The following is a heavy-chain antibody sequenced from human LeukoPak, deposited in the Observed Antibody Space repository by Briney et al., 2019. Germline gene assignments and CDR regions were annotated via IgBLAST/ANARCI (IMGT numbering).Heavy chain of an antibody. V-gene: IGHV3-48*03. J-gene: IGHJ4*02. D-gene: IGHD6-19*01. CDR2: ISSTGYTI. CDR3: ARGWDNSGYYCVY. Sequence: PGGSLRLSCAASGFSFNNSEMYWVRQAPGKGLEWVSYISSTGYTIYYADSVKGRFTISRDNAKNSLFLQMNSLRVEDTAVYFCARGWDNSGYYCVYWGQGTLVTVSS. CDR1: GFSFNNSE.